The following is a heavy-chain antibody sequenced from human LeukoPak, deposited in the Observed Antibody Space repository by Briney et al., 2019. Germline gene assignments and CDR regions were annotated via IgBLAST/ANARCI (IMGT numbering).Heavy chain of an antibody. CDR1: GYTFTSYY. V-gene: IGHV1-18*04. J-gene: IGHJ6*03. Sequence: ASVKVSCKASGYTFTSYYMHWVRQAPGQGLEWMGWISAYNGDTNYAQKLQGRVTMTTDTSTSTAYMELRSLRSDDTAVYYCARLYCSSTSCYGGNYYCYYMDVWGKGTTVTISS. D-gene: IGHD2-2*01. CDR3: ARLYCSSTSCYGGNYYCYYMDV. CDR2: ISAYNGDT.